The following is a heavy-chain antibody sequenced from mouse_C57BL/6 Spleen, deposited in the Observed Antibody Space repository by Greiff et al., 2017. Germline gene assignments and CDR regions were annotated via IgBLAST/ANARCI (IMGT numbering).Heavy chain of an antibody. CDR2: IYPRSGNT. D-gene: IGHD4-1*01. CDR1: GYTFTSYG. V-gene: IGHV1-81*01. J-gene: IGHJ4*01. CDR3: ASGMDYAMDY. Sequence: QVQLQQSGAELARPGASVTLSCKASGYTFTSYGISWVKQRPGQGLEWIGEIYPRSGNTYYNEKFKGKATLTADKSSSTAYMELRSLTSEDSAVYFCASGMDYAMDYWGQGTSVTVSS.